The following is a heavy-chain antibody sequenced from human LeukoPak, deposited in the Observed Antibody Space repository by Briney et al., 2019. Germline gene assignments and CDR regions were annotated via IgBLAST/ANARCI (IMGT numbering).Heavy chain of an antibody. CDR2: ISGSGGST. D-gene: IGHD3-16*01. CDR3: AKDPHGGWLDQRDNWFDP. Sequence: PGGSLRLSCAASGFTFSSYAMSWVRQAPGKGLEWVSAISGSGGSTDYADPVKGRFTISRDNFENTLYLQMNSLRAEDTAVYYCAKDPHGGWLDQRDNWFDPWGQGTLVTVSS. CDR1: GFTFSSYA. J-gene: IGHJ5*02. V-gene: IGHV3-23*01.